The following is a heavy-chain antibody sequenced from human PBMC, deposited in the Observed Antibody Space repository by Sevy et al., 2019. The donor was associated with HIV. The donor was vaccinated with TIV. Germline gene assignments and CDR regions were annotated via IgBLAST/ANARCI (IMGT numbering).Heavy chain of an antibody. J-gene: IGHJ6*02. CDR3: ARHAPLGTTFYELWSVDFVFYGMDV. D-gene: IGHD3-3*01. V-gene: IGHV5-51*01. CDR2: IYPDDSDT. CDR1: GYSFNKYW. Sequence: GESLKISCKGSGYSFNKYWVVWVRQLPGKGPEWMGIIYPDDSDTRYSPSFQGHVTISADTSTGTAYLQWTSLQASDTAIYYCARHAPLGTTFYELWSVDFVFYGMDVWGQGTTVTVSS.